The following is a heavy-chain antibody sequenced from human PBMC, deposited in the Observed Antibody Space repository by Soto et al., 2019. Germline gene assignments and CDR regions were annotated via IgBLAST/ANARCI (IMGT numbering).Heavy chain of an antibody. J-gene: IGHJ4*02. D-gene: IGHD2-21*02. CDR2: ISGSGAST. V-gene: IGHV3-23*01. CDR3: ASHLTAGQLGALDY. CDR1: AFTFTNYA. Sequence: EVQLLESGGGLVQPGGSLRLSCAASAFTFTNYAMSWVRQAPGKGLEWVSAISGSGASTYYADFVKGRFTISRDNSKNTLYLQMNSLRAEDTAVYYCASHLTAGQLGALDYWGQGTLVTVSS.